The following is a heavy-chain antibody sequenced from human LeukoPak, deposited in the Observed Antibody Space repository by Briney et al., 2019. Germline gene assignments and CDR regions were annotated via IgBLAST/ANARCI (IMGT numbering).Heavy chain of an antibody. D-gene: IGHD2-2*01. CDR3: ARDQGGPAVEYWYVYL. J-gene: IGHJ2*01. V-gene: IGHV4-31*01. CDR2: IYYSGST. Sequence: SETLSLTCTVSGGSISSGRYYWSWIRQHPGKGLEWFGYIYYSGSTYYNPSLKSTVTISLSTSKNQFSLNFTSVAAADAYVYSWARDQGGPAVEYWYVYLWGRGTLFTVSS. CDR1: GGSISSGRYY.